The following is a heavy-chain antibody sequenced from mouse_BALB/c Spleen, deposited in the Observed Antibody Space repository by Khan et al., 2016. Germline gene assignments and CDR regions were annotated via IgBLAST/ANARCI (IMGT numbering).Heavy chain of an antibody. CDR2: INTNTGEP. CDR3: AEDYYGSNWFAY. Sequence: QIQLVQSGPELKKPGETVKISCKASGFTFTNYGMYWVKQAPGKGLKWMGWINTNTGEPTYAEEFKGHFVLSLETSASTAYLHINNLKNEDTATYFCAEDYYGSNWFAYWGQGTLVTVSA. CDR1: GFTFTNYG. V-gene: IGHV9-3*02. J-gene: IGHJ3*01. D-gene: IGHD1-1*01.